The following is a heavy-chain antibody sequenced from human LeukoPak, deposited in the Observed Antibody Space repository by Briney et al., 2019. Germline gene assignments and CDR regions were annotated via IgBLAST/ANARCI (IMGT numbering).Heavy chain of an antibody. CDR1: GGSISSSSYY. V-gene: IGHV4-39*01. D-gene: IGHD6-13*01. CDR2: IYYSGST. Sequence: SETLSLTCIVSGGSISSSSYYWGWIRQPPGKGLEWIGSIYYSGSTYYNPSLKSRVTISVDTSKNQFSLKLSSVTAADTAVYYCARLSSWAKFDYWGQGTLVTVSS. J-gene: IGHJ4*02. CDR3: ARLSSWAKFDY.